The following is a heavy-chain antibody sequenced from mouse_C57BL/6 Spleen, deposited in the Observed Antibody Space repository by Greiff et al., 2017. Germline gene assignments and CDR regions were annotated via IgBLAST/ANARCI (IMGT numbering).Heavy chain of an antibody. CDR1: GYSFTSYN. CDR2: INPNSGTT. CDR3: SRGSNAIYSMDY. V-gene: IGHV1-39*01. J-gene: IGHJ4*01. Sequence: EVQLQQSGPELVKPGASVKISCKASGYSFTSYNMNWVKQSNGKSLEWIGVINPNSGTTSYNEKFKGKATLTVDQSSSTAYMQLNSLTSEDSAVDYCSRGSNAIYSMDYWGQGTSGTVSS. D-gene: IGHD2-5*01.